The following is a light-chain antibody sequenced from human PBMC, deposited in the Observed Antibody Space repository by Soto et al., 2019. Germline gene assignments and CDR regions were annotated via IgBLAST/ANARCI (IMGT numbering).Light chain of an antibody. CDR3: QNYGSSSLT. CDR2: GTS. CDR1: QSLSTSY. Sequence: DIVLTQSPGTLSLSPGERATLSCRASQSLSTSYLAWYQQKPGQAPRLLTYGTSSRASGIPDRFSGSGSGTDFTLTISRLEPEDFAAYYCQNYGSSSLTFGGGTKVEIK. V-gene: IGKV3-20*01. J-gene: IGKJ4*01.